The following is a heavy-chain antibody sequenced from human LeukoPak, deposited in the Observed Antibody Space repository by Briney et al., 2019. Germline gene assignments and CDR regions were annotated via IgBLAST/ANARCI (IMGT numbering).Heavy chain of an antibody. CDR1: SGSIRSSSYY. D-gene: IGHD3-22*01. V-gene: IGHV4-39*01. CDR3: ARQEDYYDSIDY. CDR2: IYYSGST. J-gene: IGHJ4*02. Sequence: SETLSLTCTVSSGSIRSSSYYWGWIRQPPGKGLEWIGSIYYSGSTYYNPSLKSRVTISVDTSKNQFSLKLSSVTAAGTAVYYCARQEDYYDSIDYWGQGTLVTVSS.